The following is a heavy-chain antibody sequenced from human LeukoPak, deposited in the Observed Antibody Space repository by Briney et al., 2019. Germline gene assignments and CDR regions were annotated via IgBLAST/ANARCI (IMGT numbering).Heavy chain of an antibody. D-gene: IGHD4-23*01. CDR3: ARDYGGNGDGDY. CDR1: GDSISSSSYY. J-gene: IGHJ4*02. Sequence: SETLSLTCTVSGDSISSSSYYWVWLRQPPGKGLEWIATIHYTGSTYYNPSLKSRVTISVDKSKNQFSLKLSSVTAADTAVYYCARDYGGNGDGDYWGQGTLVTVSS. V-gene: IGHV4-39*07. CDR2: IHYTGST.